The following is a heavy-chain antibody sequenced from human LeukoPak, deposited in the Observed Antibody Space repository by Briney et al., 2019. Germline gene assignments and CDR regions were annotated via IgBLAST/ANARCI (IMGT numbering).Heavy chain of an antibody. CDR3: AGRGSSSGTFDI. D-gene: IGHD2-2*01. J-gene: IGHJ3*02. Sequence: SSQTLSLTCTVSGGSITNLNYYWTWLRQPAGKRLEWIGRIYTSGGTSYSPSLKSRVTMSVDKSKNQISLNLASLTAADTALYYCAGRGSSSGTFDIWGPGTFVTVSS. CDR1: GGSITNLNYY. V-gene: IGHV4-61*02. CDR2: IYTSGGT.